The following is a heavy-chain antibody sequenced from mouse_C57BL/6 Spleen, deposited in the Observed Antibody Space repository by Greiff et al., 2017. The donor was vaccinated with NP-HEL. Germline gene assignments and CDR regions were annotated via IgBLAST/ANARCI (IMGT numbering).Heavy chain of an antibody. CDR2: ISDGGSYT. V-gene: IGHV5-4*01. J-gene: IGHJ2*01. Sequence: EVKLVESGGGLVKPGGSLKLSCAASGFTFSSYAMSWVRQTPEKRLEWVATISDGGSYTYYPDNVKGRFTISRDNAKNNLYLQMSHLKSEDTAMYYCARETTARFDYWGQGTTLTVSS. CDR1: GFTFSSYA. D-gene: IGHD1-2*01. CDR3: ARETTARFDY.